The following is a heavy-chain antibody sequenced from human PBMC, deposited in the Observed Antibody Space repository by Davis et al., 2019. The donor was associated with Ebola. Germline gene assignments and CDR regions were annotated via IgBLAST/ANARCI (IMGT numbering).Heavy chain of an antibody. Sequence: MPSETLSLTCTVSGGSISSGDYYWSWIRQPPGKGLEWIGYIYYSGSTYYNPSLKSRVTISVDTSKNQISLKLSSVTAADTAVYYCARLKQRSGSPIDYGLDVWGQGTTVTVSS. V-gene: IGHV4-30-4*01. CDR3: ARLKQRSGSPIDYGLDV. CDR2: IYYSGST. D-gene: IGHD3-10*01. J-gene: IGHJ6*02. CDR1: GGSISSGDYY.